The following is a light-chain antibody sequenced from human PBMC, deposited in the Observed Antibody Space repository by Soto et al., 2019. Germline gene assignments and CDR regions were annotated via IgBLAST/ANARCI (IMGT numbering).Light chain of an antibody. CDR1: QSLLHSNGYNY. J-gene: IGKJ3*01. Sequence: DIVMTQSPLSLPVTPGEPASISCRSSQSLLHSNGYNYLDWYLQKPGQSPQLLIYLGSNRASGVPDRFSGSGSGTYFTLKINRVEAEDVGVYYCMQVLQRATFGPGTKVDIK. V-gene: IGKV2-28*01. CDR3: MQVLQRAT. CDR2: LGS.